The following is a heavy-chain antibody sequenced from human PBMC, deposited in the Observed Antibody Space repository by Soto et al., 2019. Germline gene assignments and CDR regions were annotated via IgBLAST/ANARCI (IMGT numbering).Heavy chain of an antibody. CDR1: GFTVSSNY. CDR3: ARHQISITMIVVVRGWFDP. Sequence: GGSLRLSCAASGFTVSSNYLSWVRQAPGKGLEWVSVIYSCGSTYYADSVKGRFTISRDNSKNTLYLQMNSLRAEDTAVYYCARHQISITMIVVVRGWFDPWGQGTLVTVSS. J-gene: IGHJ5*02. V-gene: IGHV3-66*03. D-gene: IGHD3-22*01. CDR2: IYSCGST.